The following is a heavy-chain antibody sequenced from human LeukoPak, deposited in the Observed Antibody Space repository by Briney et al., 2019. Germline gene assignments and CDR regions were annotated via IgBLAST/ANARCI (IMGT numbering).Heavy chain of an antibody. Sequence: GGSLRLSCAASGFTFSSYAMDWVRQAPGKGLAWVASISYDGTNKYYADSVKGRFTASRDDSKNTLYLQMNSLRTEDTAAYYCATSISVAENAFDIWGQGTMVTVSS. J-gene: IGHJ3*02. D-gene: IGHD6-19*01. CDR3: ATSISVAENAFDI. CDR2: ISYDGTNK. V-gene: IGHV3-30*04. CDR1: GFTFSSYA.